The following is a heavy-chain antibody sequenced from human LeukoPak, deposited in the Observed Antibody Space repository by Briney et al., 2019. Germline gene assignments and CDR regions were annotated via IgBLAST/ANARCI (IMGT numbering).Heavy chain of an antibody. J-gene: IGHJ3*02. CDR3: AREGLQEHAFDI. D-gene: IGHD4-11*01. CDR1: GGSISSGVYY. Sequence: SETLSLTCTVSGGSISSGVYYWTWIRHHPGKGLEWIGYISKSGSTLYNPSLKSRVTTSVDTSKNQFSLKLSSVTAADTAVYYCAREGLQEHAFDIWGQGTMVTVSS. V-gene: IGHV4-31*03. CDR2: ISKSGST.